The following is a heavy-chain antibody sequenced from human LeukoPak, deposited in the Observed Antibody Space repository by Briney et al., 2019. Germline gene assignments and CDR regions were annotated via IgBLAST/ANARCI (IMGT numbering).Heavy chain of an antibody. CDR2: IYYSGST. CDR1: GGSIRSYY. CDR3: ARHSASRDGYYFDY. V-gene: IGHV4-59*08. Sequence: SETLSLTCTVSGGSIRSYYWNWIRQPPGKGLEWIGYIYYSGSTNYNPSHKSRVTISVDTSKNQFSLKLSSVTAADTAVYYCARHSASRDGYYFDYWGQGALVTVSS. J-gene: IGHJ4*02. D-gene: IGHD5-24*01.